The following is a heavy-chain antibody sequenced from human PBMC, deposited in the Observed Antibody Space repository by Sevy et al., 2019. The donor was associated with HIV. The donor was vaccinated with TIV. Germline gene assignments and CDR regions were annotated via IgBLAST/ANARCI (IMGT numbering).Heavy chain of an antibody. CDR1: GFTFSTYA. V-gene: IGHV3-30*18. D-gene: IGHD3-22*01. J-gene: IGHJ4*02. CDR3: AKPLYFYDGNGYYLDY. CDR2: ISSDGNNK. Sequence: GGSLRLSCAASGFTFSTYAMHWVRQAPGKGLEWVAIISSDGNNKFYADSVKGLFTISRDNSKNTLYLQMNGLRAEDTAIYYCAKPLYFYDGNGYYLDYWGQGTLVTVSS.